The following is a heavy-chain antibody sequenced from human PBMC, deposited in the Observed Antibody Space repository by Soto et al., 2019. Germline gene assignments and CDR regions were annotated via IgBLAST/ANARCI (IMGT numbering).Heavy chain of an antibody. V-gene: IGHV4-39*07. J-gene: IGHJ4*02. Sequence: PSETLALTCTVSGGSISSSNYYWGWIRQPPGKGLEWIGTIYYSGNTYYNPSLKSRVTISVDTSKNQFSLKLSSVTAADTAVYYCARAPRGNYGYPSYFDYWGQGTLVTVSS. D-gene: IGHD3-10*01. CDR2: IYYSGNT. CDR3: ARAPRGNYGYPSYFDY. CDR1: GGSISSSNYY.